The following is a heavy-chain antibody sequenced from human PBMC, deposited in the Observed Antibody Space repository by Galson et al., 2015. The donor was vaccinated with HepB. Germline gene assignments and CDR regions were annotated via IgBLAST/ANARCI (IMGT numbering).Heavy chain of an antibody. D-gene: IGHD2-21*01. CDR1: GFTVSSNY. CDR2: IYSCGST. Sequence: SLRLSCAASGFTVSSNYMSWVRQAPGKGLEWVSVIYSCGSTYYADSVKGRFTISRDNSKNTLYLQMNSLRAEDTAVYYCARDLVGGDCYPHDYYGMDVWGQGTTVTVSS. CDR3: ARDLVGGDCYPHDYYGMDV. J-gene: IGHJ6*02. V-gene: IGHV3-66*03.